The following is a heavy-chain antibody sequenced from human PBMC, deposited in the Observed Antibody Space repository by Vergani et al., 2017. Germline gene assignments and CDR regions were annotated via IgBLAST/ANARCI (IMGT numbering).Heavy chain of an antibody. CDR2: ITYNGCRT. CDR3: TTKSLVDY. D-gene: IGHD1-14*01. Sequence: EVRLLESGGGLVQPGGSLRLSCAASGFTFNIYAMSWVRQAPGKGLEWVSTITYNGCRTYYADSVTGRFTISRDNSKNTLFLQLKTLRAEDTGVYYCTTKSLVDYWGQGTLVTVSS. V-gene: IGHV3-23*01. J-gene: IGHJ4*02. CDR1: GFTFNIYA.